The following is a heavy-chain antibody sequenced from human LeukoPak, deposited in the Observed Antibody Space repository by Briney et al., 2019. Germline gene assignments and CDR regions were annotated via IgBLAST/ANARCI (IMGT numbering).Heavy chain of an antibody. J-gene: IGHJ4*02. CDR3: ARQARVGGTNSPYDY. CDR1: VYIFTSFW. CDR2: IYPGDSDT. D-gene: IGHD1-26*01. Sequence: GESLKISCKGSVYIFTSFWIGWVRLMPGKGLEWMGIIYPGDSDTRYSPSFHGQVTISADKALRTAYLQWGSLKAADTAMYFCARQARVGGTNSPYDYWGQGALVTVSS. V-gene: IGHV5-51*01.